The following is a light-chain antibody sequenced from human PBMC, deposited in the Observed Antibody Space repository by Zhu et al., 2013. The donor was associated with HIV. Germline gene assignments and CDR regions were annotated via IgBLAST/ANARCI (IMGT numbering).Light chain of an antibody. J-gene: IGKJ1*01. CDR3: QQTYGSPWT. Sequence: DIQMTQSPSSLSASVGDTVTLTCRASQTITTFLNWYQQKPGSAPNLLIYRASDLQSGAPSRFSGSGFETQFSLTISDLQPDDFATYYCQQTYGSPWTFGQGT. V-gene: IGKV1-39*01. CDR2: RAS. CDR1: QTITTF.